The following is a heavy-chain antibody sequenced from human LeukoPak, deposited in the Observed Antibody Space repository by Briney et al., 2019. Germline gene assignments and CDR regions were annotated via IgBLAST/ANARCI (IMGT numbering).Heavy chain of an antibody. Sequence: SETLSLTCTVSGGSISSYCWSWIRQPPGKGLEWIGYIFYSGSTNYNPSLKSRVTISVDTSKNQFSLKLSSVTAADTAVYYCVRSDDFWSGYYGYWGQGTLVTVSS. J-gene: IGHJ4*02. CDR1: GGSISSYC. V-gene: IGHV4-59*01. CDR3: VRSDDFWSGYYGY. CDR2: IFYSGST. D-gene: IGHD3-3*01.